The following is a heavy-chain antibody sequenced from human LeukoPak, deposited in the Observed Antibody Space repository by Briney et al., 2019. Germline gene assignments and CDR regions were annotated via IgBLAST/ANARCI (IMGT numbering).Heavy chain of an antibody. CDR2: ISGNSATT. Sequence: GGSLRLSCAASGLNFNNYAMSWVRQAPGKGLEWVSVISGNSATTYYADSVKGRFTTSRDNSRNTVDLHMNNLRVEDTAKYYCAMGPDTALVKNYYMDVWGTGTTVTISS. V-gene: IGHV3-23*01. CDR1: GLNFNNYA. CDR3: AMGPDTALVKNYYMDV. D-gene: IGHD5-18*01. J-gene: IGHJ6*03.